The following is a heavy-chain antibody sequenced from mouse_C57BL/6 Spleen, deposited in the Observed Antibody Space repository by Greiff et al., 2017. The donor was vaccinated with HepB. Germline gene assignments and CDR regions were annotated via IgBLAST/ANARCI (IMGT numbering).Heavy chain of an antibody. J-gene: IGHJ3*01. CDR2: IDPSDSYT. V-gene: IGHV1-50*01. CDR1: GYTFTSYW. D-gene: IGHD1-1*01. CDR3: ARITTVVARTY. Sequence: VKLQEPGAELVKPGASVKLSCKASGYTFTSYWMQWVKQRPGQGLEWIGEIDPSDSYTNYNQKFKGKATLTVDTSSSTAYMQLSSLTSEDSAVYYCARITTVVARTYWGQGTLVTVSA.